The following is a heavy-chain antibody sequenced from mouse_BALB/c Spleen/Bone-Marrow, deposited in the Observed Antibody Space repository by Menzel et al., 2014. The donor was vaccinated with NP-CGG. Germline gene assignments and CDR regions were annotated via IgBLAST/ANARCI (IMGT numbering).Heavy chain of an antibody. V-gene: IGHV1-5*01. CDR3: TRFGSSYDWYFDV. Sequence: VQLQQSGTVLARPGASVKMSCKASGYSFTNYWLHWVKQRPGQGLEWIGAIYPGNSDTSYNQKFKGKAKLTAVTSAGTAYMELSSLTNEDSAVYYCTRFGSSYDWYFDVWGAGTTVTVSS. J-gene: IGHJ1*01. D-gene: IGHD1-1*01. CDR1: GYSFTNYW. CDR2: IYPGNSDT.